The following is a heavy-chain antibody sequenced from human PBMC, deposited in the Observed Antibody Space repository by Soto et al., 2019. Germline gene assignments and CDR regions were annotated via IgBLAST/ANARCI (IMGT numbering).Heavy chain of an antibody. Sequence: QVQLVQSGAEVKKPGSSVKVSCKASGGTFSSYTISWVRQAPGQGLEWMGRIIPILGIANYAQKFQGRVTITADKYPSTAYMELSSLRSEDTAVYYCASFAPPGIAVADYWGQGTLVTVSS. CDR1: GGTFSSYT. D-gene: IGHD6-19*01. J-gene: IGHJ4*02. CDR2: IIPILGIA. CDR3: ASFAPPGIAVADY. V-gene: IGHV1-69*02.